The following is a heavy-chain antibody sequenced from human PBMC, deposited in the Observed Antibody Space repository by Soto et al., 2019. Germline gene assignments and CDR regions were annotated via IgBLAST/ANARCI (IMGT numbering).Heavy chain of an antibody. CDR1: GGSFSGYY. V-gene: IGHV4-34*01. J-gene: IGHJ4*02. D-gene: IGHD3-10*01. Sequence: SETLSLTCAVYGGSFSGYYWSWIRQPPGKGLEWIGEINHSGSTNYNPSLKSRVTISVDTSKNQFSLKLSSVTAADTAVYYCARGFGDHSNPYYFDYWGQGTLVTVSS. CDR3: ARGFGDHSNPYYFDY. CDR2: INHSGST.